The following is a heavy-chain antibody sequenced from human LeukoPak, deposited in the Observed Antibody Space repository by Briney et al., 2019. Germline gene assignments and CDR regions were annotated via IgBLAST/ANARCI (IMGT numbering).Heavy chain of an antibody. D-gene: IGHD3-10*01. CDR2: IYYSGST. J-gene: IGHJ6*03. Sequence: SETLSLTCAVSGGSISSGGYSWSWIRQPPGKGLEWIGYIYYSGSTNYNPSLKSRVTISVDTSKNQFSLKLSSVTAADTAVYYCARGYGSGSYYLNYYYYYMDVWGKGTTVTISS. CDR3: ARGYGSGSYYLNYYYYYMDV. V-gene: IGHV4-61*08. CDR1: GGSISSGGYS.